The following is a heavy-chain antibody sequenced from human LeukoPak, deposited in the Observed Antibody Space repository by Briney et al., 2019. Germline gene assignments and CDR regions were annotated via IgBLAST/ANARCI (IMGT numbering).Heavy chain of an antibody. CDR2: INTNTGNP. J-gene: IGHJ4*02. D-gene: IGHD6-19*01. Sequence: ASVKVSCKASGYTFTNYAMNWVRQAPGQGLEWMGWINTNTGNPTYAQGFTGRFLFSLDTSVSTAYLQISSLKAEDTAVYYCARDGAVANFDYWGQGSPVTVSS. CDR1: GYTFTNYA. CDR3: ARDGAVANFDY. V-gene: IGHV7-4-1*02.